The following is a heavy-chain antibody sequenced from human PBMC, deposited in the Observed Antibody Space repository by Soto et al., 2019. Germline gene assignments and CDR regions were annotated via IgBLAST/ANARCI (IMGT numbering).Heavy chain of an antibody. CDR2: IYPGDSDT. J-gene: IGHJ4*02. D-gene: IGHD1-26*01. V-gene: IGHV5-51*01. CDR1: GYIFTSYW. CDR3: ARSATLSGNYYFDY. Sequence: GESLKISCNGSGYIFTSYWIGWVRQMPGKGLEWMGIIYPGDSDTRYSPSFQGQVTISADKSISTAYLQWSSLKASDTAMYYCARSATLSGNYYFDYWGQGSLVTVSS.